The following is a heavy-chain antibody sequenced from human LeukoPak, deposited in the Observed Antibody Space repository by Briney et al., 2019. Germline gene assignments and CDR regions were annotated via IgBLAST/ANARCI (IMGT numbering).Heavy chain of an antibody. V-gene: IGHV3-23*01. Sequence: GGSLRLSCAASGFTFSSYAMSWVRQAPGKGLEWVSAISGSGGSTYYADSVKGRFTISRDNSRNTLYLQMNSLRAEDTAVYYCAQAGTTAPYFDYWGQGTLVTVSS. CDR2: ISGSGGST. D-gene: IGHD1-7*01. CDR3: AQAGTTAPYFDY. J-gene: IGHJ4*02. CDR1: GFTFSSYA.